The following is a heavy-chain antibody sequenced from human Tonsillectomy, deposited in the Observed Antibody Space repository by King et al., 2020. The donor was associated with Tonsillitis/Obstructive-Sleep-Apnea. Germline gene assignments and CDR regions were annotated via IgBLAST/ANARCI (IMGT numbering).Heavy chain of an antibody. D-gene: IGHD3-22*01. CDR3: ARDSMSNYYDSSGYYTFNY. CDR2: ISAHNGHT. Sequence: VQLVESGAEVKKPGASVKVSCKASGYTFTNYGISWVRQAPGQGLEWMAWISAHNGHTNYAQKLQGRVTMTTDTSTSTAYMELRSLRSDDTAVYYCARDSMSNYYDSSGYYTFNYWGQGTLVTVSA. J-gene: IGHJ4*02. V-gene: IGHV1-18*01. CDR1: GYTFTNYG.